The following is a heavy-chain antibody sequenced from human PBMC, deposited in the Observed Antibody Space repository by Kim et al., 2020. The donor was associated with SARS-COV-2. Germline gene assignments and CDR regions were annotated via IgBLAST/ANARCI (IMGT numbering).Heavy chain of an antibody. CDR1: GFTFSSYG. V-gene: IGHV3-30*18. CDR2: ISYDGSNK. CDR3: AKDSMEWLLFDIDLIDY. D-gene: IGHD3-3*01. Sequence: GGSLRLSCAASGFTFSSYGMHWVRQAPGKGLEWVAVISYDGSNKYYADSVKGRFTISRDNSKNTLYLQMNSLRAGDTAVYYCAKDSMEWLLFDIDLIDYWGQGTLVTVSS. J-gene: IGHJ4*02.